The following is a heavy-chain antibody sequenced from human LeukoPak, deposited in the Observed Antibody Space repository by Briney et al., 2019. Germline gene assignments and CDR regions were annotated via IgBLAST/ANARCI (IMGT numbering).Heavy chain of an antibody. CDR2: ISSSSSTI. V-gene: IGHV3-48*01. CDR3: AKVGAENYYYYYMDV. D-gene: IGHD1-26*01. CDR1: GFTFSSYS. J-gene: IGHJ6*03. Sequence: PGGSLRLSCAASGFTFSSYSMNWVRQAPGKGLEWVSYISSSSSTIYYADSVKGRFTISRDNAKNSLYLQMNSLRAEDTAVYYCAKVGAENYYYYYMDVWGKGTTVTVSS.